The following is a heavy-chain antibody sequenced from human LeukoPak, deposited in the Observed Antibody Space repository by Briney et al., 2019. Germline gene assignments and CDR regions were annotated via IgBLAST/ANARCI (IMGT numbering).Heavy chain of an antibody. Sequence: GASVKVSCKASGYSFTDKYMHWVRQAPGQGLEWMGWINPNSGGTNYAQKFQGRVTMTRDTSISTAYMELSRLRSDDTAVYYCARDRGITMVRGVAGPRLVGYIDVWGKGTTVTVSS. J-gene: IGHJ6*03. D-gene: IGHD3-10*01. CDR2: INPNSGGT. CDR1: GYSFTDKY. CDR3: ARDRGITMVRGVAGPRLVGYIDV. V-gene: IGHV1-2*02.